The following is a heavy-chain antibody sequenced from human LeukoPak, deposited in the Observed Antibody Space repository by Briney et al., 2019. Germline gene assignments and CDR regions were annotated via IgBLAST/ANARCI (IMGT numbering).Heavy chain of an antibody. D-gene: IGHD6-19*01. J-gene: IGHJ4*02. Sequence: GESLKISCKGSGYSFTSYWIGWVRQMPGKGLEWMGIIYPGDSDTRYSPSFQGQVTISADKSISTAYPQWSSLRASDTAMYYCARQTAVAATDYWGQGTLVTVSS. CDR3: ARQTAVAATDY. CDR1: GYSFTSYW. CDR2: IYPGDSDT. V-gene: IGHV5-51*01.